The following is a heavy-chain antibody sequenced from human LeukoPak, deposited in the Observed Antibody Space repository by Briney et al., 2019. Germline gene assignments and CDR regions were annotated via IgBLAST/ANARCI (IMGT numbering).Heavy chain of an antibody. J-gene: IGHJ4*02. CDR3: ARAPDYTPLKTYFDY. D-gene: IGHD2-2*02. CDR1: SGSINNYY. CDR2: IYYSGST. Sequence: SETLSLTCTVSSGSINNYYWSWIRQPPGKGLEWIGYIYYSGSTNYNPSLKSRVTISVDTSKNQFSLKLSSVTAADTAVYYCARAPDYTPLKTYFDYWGQGTLVTVSS. V-gene: IGHV4-59*12.